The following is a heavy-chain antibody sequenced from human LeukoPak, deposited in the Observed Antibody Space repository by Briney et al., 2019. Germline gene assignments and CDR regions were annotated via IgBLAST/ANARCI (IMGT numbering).Heavy chain of an antibody. CDR3: ATHGSAHYYMDV. D-gene: IGHD2-2*03. Sequence: GGSLRLSCAASGFTFSSYAMHWVRQAPGKGLEWVAVISYDGSNKYYADSVKGRFTISGDNSKNTLHLQMNSLRAEDTAVYYCATHGSAHYYMDVWGKGTTVTISS. CDR1: GFTFSSYA. V-gene: IGHV3-30*04. J-gene: IGHJ6*03. CDR2: ISYDGSNK.